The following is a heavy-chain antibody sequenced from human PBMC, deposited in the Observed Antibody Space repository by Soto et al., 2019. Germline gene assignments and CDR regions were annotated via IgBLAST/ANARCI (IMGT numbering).Heavy chain of an antibody. CDR1: GGTFSSYA. Sequence: QVQLVQSGAEVKKPGASVKVSCKASGGTFSSYAISWVRQAPGQGVEWMGGIIPIAGTANYAQKFQGRVTITADESKSTAYMELSSLRSEDTAVYYCARVSGSVMTTVTWFDHWGQGTLVTVSS. D-gene: IGHD4-17*01. CDR3: ARVSGSVMTTVTWFDH. V-gene: IGHV1-69*01. J-gene: IGHJ5*02. CDR2: IIPIAGTA.